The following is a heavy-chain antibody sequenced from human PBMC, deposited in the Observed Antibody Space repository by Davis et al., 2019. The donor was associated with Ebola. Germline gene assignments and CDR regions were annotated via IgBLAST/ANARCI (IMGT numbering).Heavy chain of an antibody. V-gene: IGHV5-51*01. J-gene: IGHJ2*01. CDR1: GYSFSNYW. CDR2: IYPGDSDT. CDR3: ARGYWHFDL. Sequence: GSLRLSCKGSGYSFSNYWVGWVRQMPGKGLEWMGIIYPGDSDTSYSPSFQGQVTISADKSISTAYLQWNSLEASDTALYYCARGYWHFDLWGRGTLVTVSS.